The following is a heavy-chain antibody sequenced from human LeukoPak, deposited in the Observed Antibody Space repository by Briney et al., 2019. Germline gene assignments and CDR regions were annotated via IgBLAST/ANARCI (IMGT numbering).Heavy chain of an antibody. Sequence: SETLSLTCTVSGDSITGYYWGWIRQPPGKWLEWIGNIYYTGNTYYNASLKSRVTISVDTSKNQFSLKLSSVTAADTAVYYCARAVGDLPGDNWFDPWGQGTLVTVSS. CDR2: IYYTGNT. D-gene: IGHD2-21*02. CDR1: GDSITGYY. J-gene: IGHJ5*02. CDR3: ARAVGDLPGDNWFDP. V-gene: IGHV4-39*07.